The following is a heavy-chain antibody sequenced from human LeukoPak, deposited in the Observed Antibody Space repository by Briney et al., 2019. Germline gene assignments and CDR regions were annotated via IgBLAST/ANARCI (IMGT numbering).Heavy chain of an antibody. Sequence: VASVKVSCKASGYTFTSYDINWVRQATGQGLEWMGWMNPNSGNTGYAQKFQGRVTMTRNTSISTAYMELSSLRSEDTAVYYCARVDRYYDYVWGSYRYRYYFDYWGQGTLVTVSS. CDR1: GYTFTSYD. CDR2: MNPNSGNT. CDR3: ARVDRYYDYVWGSYRYRYYFDY. D-gene: IGHD3-16*02. V-gene: IGHV1-8*01. J-gene: IGHJ4*02.